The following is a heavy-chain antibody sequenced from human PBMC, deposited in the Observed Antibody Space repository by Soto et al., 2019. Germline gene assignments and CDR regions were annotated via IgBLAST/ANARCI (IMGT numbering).Heavy chain of an antibody. V-gene: IGHV1-8*01. J-gene: IGHJ4*02. CDR3: ARDSPLPIVVVITNFDY. CDR1: GYTFTSYD. D-gene: IGHD3-22*01. CDR2: MSPKTANT. Sequence: ASVKVSCKASGYTFTSYDINWVRQTAGQGLEWMGWMSPKTANTGCAQKFQGRVTMTRSTSISTAYMELRSLRSDDTAVYYCARDSPLPIVVVITNFDYWGQGTLVTVSS.